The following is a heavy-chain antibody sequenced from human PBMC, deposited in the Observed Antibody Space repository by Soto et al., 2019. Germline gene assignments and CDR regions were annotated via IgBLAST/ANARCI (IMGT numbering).Heavy chain of an antibody. CDR1: GGSFSGYY. D-gene: IGHD1-1*01. CDR2: INHSGST. Sequence: SETLSLTCAVYGGSFSGYYWSWIRQPPGKGLEWIGEINHSGSTNYNPSLKSRVTISVDTSKNQFSLKLSSVTAADTAVYYCASERDNWFDHWGQGTLVTVSS. CDR3: ASERDNWFDH. V-gene: IGHV4-34*01. J-gene: IGHJ5*02.